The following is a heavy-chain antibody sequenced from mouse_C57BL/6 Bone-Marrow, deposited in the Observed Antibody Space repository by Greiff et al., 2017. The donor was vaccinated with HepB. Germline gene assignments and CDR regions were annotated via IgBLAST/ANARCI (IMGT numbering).Heavy chain of an antibody. V-gene: IGHV1-64*01. J-gene: IGHJ2*01. D-gene: IGHD1-1*01. CDR1: GYTFTSYW. Sequence: QVQLQQPGAELVKPGASVQLSCKASGYTFTSYWMHWVKQRPGQGLEWIGMIHPNSGSTNYNEKFQSKATLTVDQSSSTAYMQLSSLTSEDSAVYYCARGGYYGSSYDYWGQGTTLTVSS. CDR2: IHPNSGST. CDR3: ARGGYYGSSYDY.